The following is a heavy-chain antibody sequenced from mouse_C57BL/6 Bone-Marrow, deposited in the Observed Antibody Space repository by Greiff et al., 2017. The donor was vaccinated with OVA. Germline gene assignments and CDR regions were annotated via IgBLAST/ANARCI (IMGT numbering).Heavy chain of an antibody. CDR3: TRADGNYLYYAMEY. CDR2: ISSGGDYI. Sequence: EVHLVESGEGLVKPGGSLKLSCAASGFTFSSYAMSWVRQTPEKRLEWVAYISSGGDYIYYADTVKGRFTISRDNARNTLYLQMSSLKSEDTAMYYCTRADGNYLYYAMEYWGQGTSVTVSS. V-gene: IGHV5-9-1*02. J-gene: IGHJ4*01. D-gene: IGHD2-1*01. CDR1: GFTFSSYA.